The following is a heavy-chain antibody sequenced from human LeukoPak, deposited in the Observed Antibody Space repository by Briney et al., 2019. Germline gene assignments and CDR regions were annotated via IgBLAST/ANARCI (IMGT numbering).Heavy chain of an antibody. D-gene: IGHD2-2*01. CDR2: IYTSGST. CDR1: GGSFSGYY. J-gene: IGHJ5*02. V-gene: IGHV4-59*10. CDR3: ARVEAMRFDP. Sequence: SGTLSLTCAVYGGSFSGYYWSWIRQPAGKGLEWIGRIYTSGSTNYNPSLKSRVTMSVDTSKNQFSLKLSSVTAADTAVYYCARVEAMRFDPWGQGTLVTVSS.